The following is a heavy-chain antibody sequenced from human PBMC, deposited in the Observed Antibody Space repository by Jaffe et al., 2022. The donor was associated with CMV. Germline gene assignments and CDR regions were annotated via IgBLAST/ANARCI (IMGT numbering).Heavy chain of an antibody. CDR1: GYSFTSYW. CDR2: IDPSDSYT. Sequence: EVQLVQSGAEVKKPGESLRISCKGSGYSFTSYWISWVRQMPGKGLEWMGRIDPSDSYTNYSPSFQGHVTISADKSISTAYLQWSSLKASDTAMYYCATRIAARSYYYYYYYMDVWGKGTTVTVSS. D-gene: IGHD6-6*01. V-gene: IGHV5-10-1*03. CDR3: ATRIAARSYYYYYYYMDV. J-gene: IGHJ6*03.